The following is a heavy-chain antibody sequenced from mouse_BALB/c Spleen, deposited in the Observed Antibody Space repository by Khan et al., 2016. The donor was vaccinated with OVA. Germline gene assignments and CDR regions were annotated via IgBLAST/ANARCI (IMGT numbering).Heavy chain of an antibody. D-gene: IGHD1-1*01. Sequence: QVRLQQSGTELARPGASVNLSCKASGYTFTGYWMQWVKQRPGQGLEWIGAIYPGDGNTRYTQKFKGKATLTADKSSSTAYLQLSSLASEDSAVYYCARGGMTTGYFDYWGQGTTLTVSS. J-gene: IGHJ2*01. CDR3: ARGGMTTGYFDY. CDR1: GYTFTGYW. CDR2: IYPGDGNT. V-gene: IGHV1-87*01.